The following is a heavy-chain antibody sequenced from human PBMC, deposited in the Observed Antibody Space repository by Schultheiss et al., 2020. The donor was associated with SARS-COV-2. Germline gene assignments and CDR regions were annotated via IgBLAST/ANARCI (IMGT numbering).Heavy chain of an antibody. V-gene: IGHV2-70*11. J-gene: IGHJ6*02. Sequence: SGPTLVKPTETLTLTCTVSGFSLSTSGMCVSWIRQPPGKALEWLARIDWDDDKYYSTSLKTRLTISKDTSKNQVVLTMTNMDPVDTATYYCARISYDILTGYYYYGMDVWGQGTTVTVSS. CDR3: ARISYDILTGYYYYGMDV. D-gene: IGHD3-9*01. CDR1: GFSLSTSGMC. CDR2: IDWDDDK.